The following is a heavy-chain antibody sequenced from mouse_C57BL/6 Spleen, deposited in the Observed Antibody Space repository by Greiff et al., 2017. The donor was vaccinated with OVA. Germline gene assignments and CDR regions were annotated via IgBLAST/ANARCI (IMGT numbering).Heavy chain of an antibody. J-gene: IGHJ4*01. CDR3: ARRGYYDYGYAMDY. Sequence: VQLQQSGAELVKPGASVKLSCKASGYTFTSYWMQWVKQRPGQGLEWIGEIDPSDSYTNYNQKFKGKATLTVDTSSSTAYMQLSSLTSEDSAVYYCARRGYYDYGYAMDYWGQGTSVTVSS. V-gene: IGHV1-50*01. D-gene: IGHD2-4*01. CDR1: GYTFTSYW. CDR2: IDPSDSYT.